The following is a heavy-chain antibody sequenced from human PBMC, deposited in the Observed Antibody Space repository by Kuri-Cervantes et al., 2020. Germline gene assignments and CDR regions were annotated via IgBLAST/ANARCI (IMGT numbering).Heavy chain of an antibody. J-gene: IGHJ6*03. V-gene: IGHV1-69*05. CDR3: ATNMGGRWGSYRRHYYYYYMDV. CDR1: GGTFSSYA. Sequence: SVKVSCKASGGTFSSYAISWVRQAPGQGLEWMGGIIPIFGTANYAQKFQGRVTITTDESTSTAYMELSSLRSEDTAVYYCATNMGGRWGSYRRHYYYYYMDVWDKGTTVTVSS. D-gene: IGHD3-16*02. CDR2: IIPIFGTA.